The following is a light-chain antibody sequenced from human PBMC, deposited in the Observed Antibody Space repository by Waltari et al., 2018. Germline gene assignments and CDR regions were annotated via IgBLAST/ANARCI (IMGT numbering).Light chain of an antibody. CDR2: YDS. CDR3: QVWDSSSDPPYV. J-gene: IGLJ1*01. V-gene: IGLV3-21*04. Sequence: YVLSQPPSVSVAPGQTAIITCGGLNIGGLSVHWYQQKAGQAPVMVMFYDSDRPSAIPDRFSGSNSGNTATLTITRVEAGDEADYFCQVWDSSSDPPYVFGPGTTVTVL. CDR1: NIGGLS.